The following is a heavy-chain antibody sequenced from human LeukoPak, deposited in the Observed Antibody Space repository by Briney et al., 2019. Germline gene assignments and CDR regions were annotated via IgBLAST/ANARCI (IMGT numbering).Heavy chain of an antibody. CDR2: ITNSGNSK. CDR3: ARTRSSGYLTFDY. Sequence: XXXPXKXXXXXXYITNSGNSKSYADSVKGRFTISRDNTKNSLYLQMNGLRAEDTAVYYCARTRSSGYLTFDYWGQGILVTVSS. D-gene: IGHD3-22*01. V-gene: IGHV3-11*06. J-gene: IGHJ4*02.